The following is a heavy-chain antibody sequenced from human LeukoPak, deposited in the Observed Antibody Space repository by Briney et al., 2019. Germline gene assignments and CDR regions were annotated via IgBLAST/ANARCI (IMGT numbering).Heavy chain of an antibody. CDR3: ARGSDYVTTAYYYGGGAFDI. CDR2: TYYRSKWYN. Sequence: SQTLSLTCAISGDSVSSNSAAWNWIRQSPSRGLEWLGRTYYRSKWYNDYAVSVKSRITINPDTSKNQFSLRLSSVTAADTAVYYCARGSDYVTTAYYYGGGAFDIWGQGTMVTVSS. CDR1: GDSVSSNSAA. D-gene: IGHD3-22*01. V-gene: IGHV6-1*01. J-gene: IGHJ3*02.